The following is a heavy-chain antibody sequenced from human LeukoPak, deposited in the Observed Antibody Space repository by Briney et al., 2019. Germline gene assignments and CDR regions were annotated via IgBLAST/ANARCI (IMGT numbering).Heavy chain of an antibody. Sequence: SETLSLTCTVSGGSISSSSYFWGWIRQPPGKGLEWIGSIYYSGSTYYSPSLKSRVTISVDTSKNQFSLKLSSVTAADTVVYYCARQSAGHGQPRQNWGQGTLVTVSS. CDR3: ARQSAGHGQPRQN. CDR2: IYYSGST. D-gene: IGHD4-17*01. V-gene: IGHV4-39*01. CDR1: GGSISSSSYF. J-gene: IGHJ4*02.